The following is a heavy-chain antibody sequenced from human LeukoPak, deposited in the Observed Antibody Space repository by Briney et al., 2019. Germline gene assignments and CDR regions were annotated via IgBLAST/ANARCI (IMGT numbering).Heavy chain of an antibody. V-gene: IGHV3-53*01. CDR2: IYSGGST. D-gene: IGHD4-17*01. CDR3: AKDAVTTGYYNGMDV. CDR1: GFTVSSNY. Sequence: GGSLRLSCAASGFTVSSNYMSWARQAPGKGLEWVSVIYSGGSTYYADSVKGRFTISRDNSKNTLYLQMNSLRVEDTAVYYCAKDAVTTGYYNGMDVWGQGTTVTVSS. J-gene: IGHJ6*02.